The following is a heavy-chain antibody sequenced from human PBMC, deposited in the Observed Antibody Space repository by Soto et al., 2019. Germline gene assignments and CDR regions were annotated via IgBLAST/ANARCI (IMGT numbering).Heavy chain of an antibody. CDR1: GFNIRDHY. CDR2: TRNKGESYTT. Sequence: EVQLVESGGGLVQPGGSLRLSCAASGFNIRDHYMDWVRQAPGNGLEWVGLTRNKGESYTTEHAASVKGRFVISRDDSKNSVYLQMNSLKTEDTAVYYCGREGFFTLDFWGQGTLVTVSS. J-gene: IGHJ4*02. V-gene: IGHV3-72*01. CDR3: GREGFFTLDF.